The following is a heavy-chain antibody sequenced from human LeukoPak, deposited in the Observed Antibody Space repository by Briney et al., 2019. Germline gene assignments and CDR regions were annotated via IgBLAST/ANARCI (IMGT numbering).Heavy chain of an antibody. Sequence: ASAKVSCKASGYTFTSYYMHWVRQAPGQGLEWMGIINPSGGSTSYAQKFQGGVTMTRDTSTSTVYMELSSLRSEDTAVYYCARRNYYDSSGLEIDFDYWGQGTLVTVSS. CDR2: INPSGGST. D-gene: IGHD3-22*01. CDR1: GYTFTSYY. V-gene: IGHV1-46*01. J-gene: IGHJ4*02. CDR3: ARRNYYDSSGLEIDFDY.